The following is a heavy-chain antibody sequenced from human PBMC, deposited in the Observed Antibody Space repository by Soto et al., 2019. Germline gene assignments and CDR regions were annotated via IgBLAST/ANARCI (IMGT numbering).Heavy chain of an antibody. J-gene: IGHJ4*01. CDR3: ARDPHQWELLRPFDY. CDR1: GFTFSSYA. Sequence: GGSLRLSCAASGFTFSSYAMHWVRQAPGKGLEWVAVISYDGSNKYYADSVKGRFTISRDNSKNTLYLQMNSLRAEDTAAYYRARDPHQWELLRPFDYWGQGTLVTVSS. CDR2: ISYDGSNK. D-gene: IGHD1-26*01. V-gene: IGHV3-30-3*01.